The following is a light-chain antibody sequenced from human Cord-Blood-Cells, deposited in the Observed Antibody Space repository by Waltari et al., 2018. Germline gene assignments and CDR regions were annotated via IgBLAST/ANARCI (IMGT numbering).Light chain of an antibody. J-gene: IGLJ3*02. CDR1: SSYVGGYNY. V-gene: IGLV2-14*03. Sequence: QSALTQPASVSGSPGQSITISCTGTSSYVGGYNYLSWYQQHPGKPPKLIIHAVSNRPSGVSSRFSGSKSGNTASLTISGLQAEEAADYYCSSYTSSSTLVFGGGTKLTVL. CDR3: SSYTSSSTLV. CDR2: AVS.